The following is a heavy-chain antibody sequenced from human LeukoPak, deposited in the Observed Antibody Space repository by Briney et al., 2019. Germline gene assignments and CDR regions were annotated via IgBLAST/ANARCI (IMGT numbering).Heavy chain of an antibody. J-gene: IGHJ6*03. CDR1: GGSLSSYY. V-gene: IGHV4-59*01. CDR2: IYYSGST. D-gene: IGHD2-2*01. CDR3: ARSYDYYMDV. Sequence: PSETLSLTRTVSGGSLSSYYWNWIRQPPRKGLEWIGYIYYSGSTNYNPSLKSRVTISVDTSKNQFSLKVSSVTAADTAVYYCARSYDYYMDVWGKGTTVTVSS.